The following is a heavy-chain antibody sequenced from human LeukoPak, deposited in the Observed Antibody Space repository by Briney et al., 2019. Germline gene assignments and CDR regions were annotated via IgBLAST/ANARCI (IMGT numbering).Heavy chain of an antibody. CDR1: GGSISSGGYY. CDR2: IYYSGST. CDR3: ARAGGITTANYYYYGMDV. D-gene: IGHD3-16*01. J-gene: IGHJ6*02. Sequence: SETLSLTCTVSGGSISSGGYYWSWIRQHPGKGLEWIGYIYYSGSTYYNPSLKSRVTISVDTSKNQSSLKLSSVTAADTAVYYCARAGGITTANYYYYGMDVWGQGTTVTVSS. V-gene: IGHV4-31*03.